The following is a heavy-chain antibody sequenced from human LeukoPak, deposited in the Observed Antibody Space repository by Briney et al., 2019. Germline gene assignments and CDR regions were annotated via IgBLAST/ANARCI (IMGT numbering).Heavy chain of an antibody. Sequence: SETLSLTCTVYGGSFSGYYWSWIRQPPGKGLEWIGEIDNGRSTNHNPSLKSRVTISVDTSKNQFSLKLSSVTAADTAVYYCARGTSSGYFHWGQGTLVTVSS. CDR2: IDNGRST. V-gene: IGHV4-34*01. CDR3: ARGTSSGYFH. CDR1: GGSFSGYY. J-gene: IGHJ4*02. D-gene: IGHD3-22*01.